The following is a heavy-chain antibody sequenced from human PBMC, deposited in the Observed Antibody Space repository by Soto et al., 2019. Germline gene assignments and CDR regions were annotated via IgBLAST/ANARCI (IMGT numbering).Heavy chain of an antibody. D-gene: IGHD2-2*01. J-gene: IGHJ4*02. V-gene: IGHV3-23*01. CDR1: GFTFSSYA. CDR2: ISGSGGST. Sequence: EVQLLESGGGLVQPGGSLRLSCAASGFTFSSYAMSWVRQAPGKGLEWVSAISGSGGSTYYADSVKGRFTISRDNSKNTLYLQMNSLRAEDTAVYYCAKSQSIVVVQAAEFDYWGQGTLVTVSS. CDR3: AKSQSIVVVQAAEFDY.